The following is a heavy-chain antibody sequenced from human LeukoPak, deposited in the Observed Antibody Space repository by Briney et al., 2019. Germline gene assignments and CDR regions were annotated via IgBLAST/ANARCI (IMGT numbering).Heavy chain of an antibody. J-gene: IGHJ5*02. CDR3: ARGVLRFLEWLPNWFDP. CDR2: IYYSGST. D-gene: IGHD3-3*01. CDR1: GGSISSSSYY. Sequence: SETLSLTCTVSGGSISSSSYYWGWIRQPPGKGLEWIGSIYYSGSTYYNPSLKSRVTISVDTSKNQFSLKLSSVTAADTAVYYCARGVLRFLEWLPNWFDPWGQGTLVTVSS. V-gene: IGHV4-39*07.